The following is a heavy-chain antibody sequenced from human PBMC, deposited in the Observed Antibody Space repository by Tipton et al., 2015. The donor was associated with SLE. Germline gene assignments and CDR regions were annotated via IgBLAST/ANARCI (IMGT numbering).Heavy chain of an antibody. Sequence: TLSLTCAVSGYPISSGYFWAWIRQPPGKGLEWIGEINHSGSTNYNPSLKSRVTISVDTSKNQFSLKLSSVTAADTAVYYCARAVKQQLVRTSKWVYYMDVWGKGTTVTVSS. J-gene: IGHJ6*03. CDR3: ARAVKQQLVRTSKWVYYMDV. CDR2: INHSGST. CDR1: GYPISSGYF. V-gene: IGHV4-38-2*01. D-gene: IGHD6-13*01.